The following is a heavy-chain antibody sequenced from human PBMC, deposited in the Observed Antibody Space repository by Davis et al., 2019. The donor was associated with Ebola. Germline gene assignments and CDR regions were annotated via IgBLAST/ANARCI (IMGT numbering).Heavy chain of an antibody. J-gene: IGHJ6*02. D-gene: IGHD6-19*01. CDR3: ARLAGGLYYYGMDV. CDR1: GYTFTSYG. CDR2: ISAYNGNT. V-gene: IGHV1-18*01. Sequence: ASVKVSCKASGYTFTSYGISWVRQAPGQGLEWMGWISAYNGNTNYAQKLQGRVTMTRNTSISTAYMELSSLRSEDTAAYYCARLAGGLYYYGMDVWGQGTTVTVSS.